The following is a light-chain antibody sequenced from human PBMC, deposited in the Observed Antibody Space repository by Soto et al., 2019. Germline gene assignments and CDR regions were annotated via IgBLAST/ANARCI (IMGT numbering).Light chain of an antibody. CDR3: ATWDDSLNGWV. Sequence: QSVLTQPPSASGTPGQRVTISCSGSSSNIGVNTVNWYQHLPGTAPKLLIYNNNQRPSGVPDRFSGSKSGTSASLAISGLQSEDEADYYCATWDDSLNGWVFGGGTKLTVL. J-gene: IGLJ3*02. V-gene: IGLV1-44*01. CDR1: SSNIGVNT. CDR2: NNN.